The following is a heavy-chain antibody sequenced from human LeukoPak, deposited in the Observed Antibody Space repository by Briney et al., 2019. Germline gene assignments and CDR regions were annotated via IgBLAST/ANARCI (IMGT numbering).Heavy chain of an antibody. CDR1: GFTVSSNS. CDR2: IYSDNT. CDR3: TTGVSSAVAGTADYYYYYMDV. D-gene: IGHD6-19*01. V-gene: IGHV3-53*01. J-gene: IGHJ6*03. Sequence: PGGSLRLSCTVSGFTVSSNSMSWVRQAPGKGLEWVSFIYSDNTHYSDSVKGRFTISRDNSKNTLYLQMNSLKTEDTAVYYCTTGVSSAVAGTADYYYYYMDVWGKGTTVTISS.